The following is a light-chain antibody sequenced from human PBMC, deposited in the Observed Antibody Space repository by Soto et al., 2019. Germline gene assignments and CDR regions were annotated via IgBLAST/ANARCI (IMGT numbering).Light chain of an antibody. CDR3: QHCYNLPLP. CDR2: GAS. V-gene: IGKV3-11*01. J-gene: IGKJ4*01. CDR1: QTVSSS. Sequence: SQTEATLPLSPWERATLSCKSSQTVSSSLAWYQQKPGQAPSLLIHGASNGAAGIPARFSGTGSGTDFTLTISSLQPDDFAVYYCQHCYNLPLPFGEGTMV.